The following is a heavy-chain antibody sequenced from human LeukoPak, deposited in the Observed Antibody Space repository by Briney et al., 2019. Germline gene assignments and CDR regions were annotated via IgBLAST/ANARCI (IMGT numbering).Heavy chain of an antibody. J-gene: IGHJ5*02. CDR3: ARAKWESSTTCYGA. D-gene: IGHD2-2*01. CDR1: GNTFTGYY. CDR2: INPNSGDT. Sequence: ASVKVSCKASGNTFTGYYIHWVRQAPGQGLEWMGWINPNSGDTNYAQKFQGRVTMTRDTSISTAYMELSSLKSDDTAVYYCARAKWESSTTCYGAWGQGTLVTVSS. V-gene: IGHV1-2*02.